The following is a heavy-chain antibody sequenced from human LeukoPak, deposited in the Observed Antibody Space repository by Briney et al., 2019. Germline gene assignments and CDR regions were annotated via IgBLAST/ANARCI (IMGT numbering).Heavy chain of an antibody. CDR2: IYTTGRT. Sequence: SETLSLTCSVSGGSISSYWWSWIRQPAGKGLEFIGRIYTTGRTNYNPSLKSRVSMSVDTSKNKFSLELRSATAADTAVYFCARGGYTISSYIFDYWGQGALVTVSS. CDR1: GGSISSYW. V-gene: IGHV4-4*07. D-gene: IGHD3-16*02. J-gene: IGHJ4*02. CDR3: ARGGYTISSYIFDY.